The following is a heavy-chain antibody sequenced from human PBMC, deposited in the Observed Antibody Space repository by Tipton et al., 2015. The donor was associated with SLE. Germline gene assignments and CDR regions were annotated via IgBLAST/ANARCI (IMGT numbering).Heavy chain of an antibody. CDR1: GGSISISSYY. J-gene: IGHJ4*02. V-gene: IGHV4-39*07. CDR2: IYYSGSI. Sequence: TLSLTCSVSGGSISISSYYWGWIRQPPGKGLEWIGNIYYSGSISYTPSLQSRVTISVDTSKNQFSLKLSSVTAADTAVYYCARQQRFNWYFDYWGQGALVTVSS. D-gene: IGHD1-20*01. CDR3: ARQQRFNWYFDY.